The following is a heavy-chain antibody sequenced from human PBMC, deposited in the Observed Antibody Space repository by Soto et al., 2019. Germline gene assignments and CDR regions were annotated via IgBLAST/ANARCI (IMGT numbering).Heavy chain of an antibody. D-gene: IGHD5-12*01. V-gene: IGHV3-30-3*01. J-gene: IGHJ4*02. CDR1: GFIFSGYA. CDR3: AKETSVYEIAY. Sequence: QVQLVESGGGVVQPGRSLRLSCAASGFIFSGYAMHWVRQAPGKGLEWVAVISYDGNTKYYADSVKGRFTVSRDNSKNTLYVPINNLSAEDTAMYYCAKETSVYEIAYLGQGTLVTVSS. CDR2: ISYDGNTK.